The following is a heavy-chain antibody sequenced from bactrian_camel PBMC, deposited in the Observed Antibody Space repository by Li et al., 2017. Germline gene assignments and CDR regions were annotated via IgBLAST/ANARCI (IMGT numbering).Heavy chain of an antibody. D-gene: IGHD4*01. CDR3: AARAYCPDTATMTRSEVYEY. V-gene: IGHV3S40*01. CDR1: DYTYSTYC. Sequence: VQLVESGGGSVQAGGSLRLSCTASDYTYSTYCLGWFRQAPGKERETVAAKYTALGISYYADSVKGRFTISQDNAKNTVYLQMTGLKPEDTAMYYCAARAYCPDTATMTRSEVYEYWGQGTQVTVS. J-gene: IGHJ4*01. CDR2: KYTALGIS.